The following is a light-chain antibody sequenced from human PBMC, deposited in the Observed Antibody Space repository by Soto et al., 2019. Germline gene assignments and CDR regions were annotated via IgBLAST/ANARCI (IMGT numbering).Light chain of an antibody. CDR3: QQRSNQGLT. J-gene: IGKJ4*01. CDR2: DAS. CDR1: QSVSSY. V-gene: IGKV3-11*01. Sequence: EIVLTQSPATLSLSPGERATLSCRASQSVSSYLAWYQQKPGQAPRLLIYDASNRATGIPSRFSGSGSGTDVTLTISSLEPEDFAVYYWQQRSNQGLTFGGGTKVEIK.